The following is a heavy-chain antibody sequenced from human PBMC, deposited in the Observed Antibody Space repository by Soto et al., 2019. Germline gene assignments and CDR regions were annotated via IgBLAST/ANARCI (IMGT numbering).Heavy chain of an antibody. CDR3: ARELDPGYPGFSDY. J-gene: IGHJ4*02. Sequence: VKASWKTVGYACSAYGITCVRKNTGQGLEWMGWISAYNGNTNFAQKLQGRVSLTTDTSSTTAYMELRSLTSDDTAVYYCARELDPGYPGFSDYRGQGTLVTGPS. CDR2: ISAYNGNT. CDR1: GYACSAYG. V-gene: IGHV1-18*01. D-gene: IGHD2-2*03.